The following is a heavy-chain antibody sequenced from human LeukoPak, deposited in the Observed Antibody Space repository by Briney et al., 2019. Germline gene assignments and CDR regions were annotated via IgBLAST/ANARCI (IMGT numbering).Heavy chain of an antibody. V-gene: IGHV3-30*03. CDR1: GFSFSSYG. Sequence: SGGSLRLSCAASGFSFSSYGMHWVRQAPGKGLEWVTVILYDGSNKYYADSVKGRFTTSRDNAKNSLYLQMNSLRAEDTAVYYCARQGVIGYYDSSGYYIDYWGQGTLVTVSS. CDR2: ILYDGSNK. D-gene: IGHD3-22*01. CDR3: ARQGVIGYYDSSGYYIDY. J-gene: IGHJ4*02.